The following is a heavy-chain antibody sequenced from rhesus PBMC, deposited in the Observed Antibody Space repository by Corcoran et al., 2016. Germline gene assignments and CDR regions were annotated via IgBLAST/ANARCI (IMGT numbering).Heavy chain of an antibody. CDR2: ISYTGCST. D-gene: IGHD2-27*01. CDR3: ARDGIVVVFTAHFDY. Sequence: EVQLVESGGGLAKPGGSLRLSCAASGFSFSDYYMYWVRQAPGMGLEWVSGISYTGCSTYYADSVKGRFTISRENAKNTLYLQMDSLRAEDTAVYYCARDGIVVVFTAHFDYWGQGVLVTVSS. V-gene: IGHV3S18*01. CDR1: GFSFSDYY. J-gene: IGHJ4*01.